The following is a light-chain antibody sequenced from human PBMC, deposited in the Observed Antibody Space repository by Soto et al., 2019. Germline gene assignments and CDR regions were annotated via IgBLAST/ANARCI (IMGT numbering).Light chain of an antibody. V-gene: IGKV3-15*01. CDR2: GAT. CDR1: KSVRSN. CDR3: RKYDDWPVT. J-gene: IGKJ4*01. Sequence: EIVMTQSPASLSVSPGERATLSCRASKSVRSNLAWYQQKPGQAPRLLINGATTRATGIPARFSGSGSGTEFTLAISSPSSEDCAVYYCRKYDDWPVTFGGGTKVEIK.